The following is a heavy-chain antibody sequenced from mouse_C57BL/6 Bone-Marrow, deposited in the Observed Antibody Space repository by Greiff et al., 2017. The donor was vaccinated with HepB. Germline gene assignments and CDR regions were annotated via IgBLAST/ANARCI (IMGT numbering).Heavy chain of an antibody. CDR2: IYPGSGNT. Sequence: QVQLQQSGAELVRPGASVKLSCKASGYTFTDYYINWVKQRPGQGLEWIARIYPGSGNTYYNEKFKGKATLTAEKSSSTAYMQLSSLTSEDSAVYFCARSRRWLLPMDYWGQGTSVTVSS. CDR3: ARSRRWLLPMDY. V-gene: IGHV1-76*01. CDR1: GYTFTDYY. J-gene: IGHJ4*01. D-gene: IGHD2-3*01.